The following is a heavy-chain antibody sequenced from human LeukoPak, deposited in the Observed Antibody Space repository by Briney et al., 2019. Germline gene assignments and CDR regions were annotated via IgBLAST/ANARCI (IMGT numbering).Heavy chain of an antibody. CDR3: AKNRDSSDYPRDFDY. J-gene: IGHJ4*02. Sequence: SGGSLRLSCAASRFTFSSYGMHWVRQTPGKGPEWVAFIRRDGSYQQYADSVKGRFTVSRDNSKDTVYLQMNSLRTEDTAVYYCAKNRDSSDYPRDFDYWGQGTLVTVSS. D-gene: IGHD6-19*01. V-gene: IGHV3-30*02. CDR2: IRRDGSYQ. CDR1: RFTFSSYG.